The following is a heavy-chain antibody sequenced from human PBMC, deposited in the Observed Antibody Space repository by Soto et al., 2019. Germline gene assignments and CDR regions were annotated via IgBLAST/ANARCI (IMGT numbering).Heavy chain of an antibody. CDR2: ISSSSSYI. J-gene: IGHJ4*02. D-gene: IGHD3-10*01. V-gene: IGHV3-21*01. Sequence: GGSLRLSCAASGFTFSSYSMNWVRQAPGKGLEWVSSISSSSSYIYYADSVKGRFTISRDNAKNSLYLQMNSLRAEDTAVYYCAREEFESYYYGSGEAFDYWGQGTLVTVSS. CDR3: AREEFESYYYGSGEAFDY. CDR1: GFTFSSYS.